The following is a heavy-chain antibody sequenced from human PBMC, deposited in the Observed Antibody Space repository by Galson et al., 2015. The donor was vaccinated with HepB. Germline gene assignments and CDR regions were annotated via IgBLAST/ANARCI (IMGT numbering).Heavy chain of an antibody. CDR2: ISYDGSNK. CDR3: ATGNYYGSGSVAGY. J-gene: IGHJ4*02. Sequence: SLRLSCAASGFTFSSYGMHWVRQAPGKGLEWVAVISYDGSNKYYADSVKGRFTISRDNSKNTLYLQMNSLRAEDTAVYYCATGNYYGSGSVAGYWGQGTLVTVSS. CDR1: GFTFSSYG. D-gene: IGHD3-10*01. V-gene: IGHV3-30*03.